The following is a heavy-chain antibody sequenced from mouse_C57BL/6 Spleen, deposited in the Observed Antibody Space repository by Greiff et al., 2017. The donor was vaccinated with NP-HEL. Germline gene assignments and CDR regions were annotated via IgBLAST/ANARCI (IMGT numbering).Heavy chain of an antibody. Sequence: EVKLMESGEGLVKPGGSLKLSCAASGFTFSSYAMSWVRQTPEKRLEWVAYISSGGDYIYYADTVKGRFTISRDNARNTLYLQMSSLKSEDTAMYYCTRDRGDYGSRTGFAYWGQGTLVTVSA. V-gene: IGHV5-9-1*02. D-gene: IGHD1-1*01. CDR2: ISSGGDYI. CDR1: GFTFSSYA. J-gene: IGHJ3*01. CDR3: TRDRGDYGSRTGFAY.